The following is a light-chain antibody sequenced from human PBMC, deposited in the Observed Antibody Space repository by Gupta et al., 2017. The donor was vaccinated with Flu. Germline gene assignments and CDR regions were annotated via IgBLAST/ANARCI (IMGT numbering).Light chain of an antibody. V-gene: IGKV1-39*01. J-gene: IGKJ2*01. Sequence: PSSLSASVGDSVAITCRTSPDIGSSLNWHPQKPGQAPKLLIYAASIVQSGVPARISGRGSETDFTLSISMLQPEDFTVYYSQQSAPSWYTFGQRTRLEI. CDR1: PDIGSS. CDR3: QQSAPSWYT. CDR2: AAS.